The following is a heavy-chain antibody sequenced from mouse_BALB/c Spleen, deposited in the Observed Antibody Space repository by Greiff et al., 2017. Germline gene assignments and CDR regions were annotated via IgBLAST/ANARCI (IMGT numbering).Heavy chain of an antibody. CDR2: ISSGGSYT. CDR1: GFTFSSYA. J-gene: IGHJ3*01. Sequence: EVKVEESGGGLVKPGGSLKLSCAASGFTFSSYAMSWVRQSPEKRLEWVAEISSGGSYTYYPDTVTGRFTISRDNAKNTLYLEMSSLRSEDTAMYYCARDRGTTATPWFAYWGQGTLVTVSA. D-gene: IGHD1-2*01. CDR3: ARDRGTTATPWFAY. V-gene: IGHV5-9-4*01.